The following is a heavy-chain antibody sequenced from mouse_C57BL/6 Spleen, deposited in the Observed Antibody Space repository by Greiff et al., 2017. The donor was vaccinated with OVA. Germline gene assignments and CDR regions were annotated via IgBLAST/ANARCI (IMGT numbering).Heavy chain of an antibody. CDR3: ARYYDEGAMDY. CDR2: IDPSDSYT. J-gene: IGHJ4*01. CDR1: GYTFTSYW. V-gene: IGHV1-69*01. D-gene: IGHD2-4*01. Sequence: QVQLQQSGAELVMPGASVKLSCKASGYTFTSYWMHWVKQRPGQGLEWIGEIDPSDSYTNYNQKFKGKSTLTVDKSSSTAYMQLSSLTSEDSAVYYCARYYDEGAMDYWGQGTSVTVSS.